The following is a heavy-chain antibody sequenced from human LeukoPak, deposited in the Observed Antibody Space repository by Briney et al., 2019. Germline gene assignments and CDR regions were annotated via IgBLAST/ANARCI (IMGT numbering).Heavy chain of an antibody. Sequence: GGSLRLSCEASGLTFSSYDMNWVRQAPGKGLEWVSYISSSGNLIHYADSVKGRFTISRDNAKNSLYLQMNSLRAEDTAVYYCARDSTSYDSSGYYPGYFDYWGQGTLVTVSS. CDR1: GLTFSSYD. J-gene: IGHJ4*02. D-gene: IGHD3-22*01. CDR3: ARDSTSYDSSGYYPGYFDY. CDR2: ISSSGNLI. V-gene: IGHV3-48*03.